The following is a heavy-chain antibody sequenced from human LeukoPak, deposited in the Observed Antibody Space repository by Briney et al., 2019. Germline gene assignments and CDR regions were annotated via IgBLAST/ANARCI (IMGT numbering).Heavy chain of an antibody. V-gene: IGHV3-30*02. D-gene: IGHD6-13*01. Sequence: PGGSLRLSRAASGFTFSSYGMHWVRQAPGKGLEWVAFIRYDGSNKYYADSVKGRFTISRDNSKNTLYLQMNSLRAEDTAVYYCAKDPGVSSSWPYYFDYWGQGTLVTVSS. CDR3: AKDPGVSSSWPYYFDY. CDR2: IRYDGSNK. CDR1: GFTFSSYG. J-gene: IGHJ4*02.